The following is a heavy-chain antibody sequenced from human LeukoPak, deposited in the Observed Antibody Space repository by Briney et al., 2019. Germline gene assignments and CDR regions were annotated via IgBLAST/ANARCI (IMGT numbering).Heavy chain of an antibody. J-gene: IGHJ4*02. CDR2: INHSGST. Sequence: SETLSLTCAAYGGSFSDYYWSWIRQPPGKGLEWIGEINHSGSTNYNPSLKSRVTISVDTSKNQFSLKLSSVTAADTAVYYCARGHCSSTSCYLGGRSYFDYWGQGTLVTVSS. CDR1: GGSFSDYY. CDR3: ARGHCSSTSCYLGGRSYFDY. D-gene: IGHD2-2*01. V-gene: IGHV4-34*01.